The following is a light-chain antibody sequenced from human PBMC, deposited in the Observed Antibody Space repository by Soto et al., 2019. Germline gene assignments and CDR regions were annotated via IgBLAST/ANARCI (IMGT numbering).Light chain of an antibody. CDR1: QGISSY. CDR3: QQLNSYLT. CDR2: AAS. V-gene: IGKV1-9*01. J-gene: IGKJ3*01. Sequence: DIQLTQSPSFLSASVGDRVTITCRASQGISSYLAWYQQKPGKAPKLLIYAASTLQSGVPSRFSGSGSGTEFTLTISSLQPEDFATYYCQQLNSYLTLGPGTKVDSK.